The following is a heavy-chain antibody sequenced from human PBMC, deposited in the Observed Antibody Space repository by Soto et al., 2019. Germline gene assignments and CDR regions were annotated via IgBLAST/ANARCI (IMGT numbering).Heavy chain of an antibody. Sequence: SETLSLTCTVSGGSISSGGYYWSWIRQHPGKGLEWIGYIYYSGSTYYNPSLKSRVTISVDTSKNQFSLKLSSVTAADTAVYYCARADILRYFDWLPGGGMDVWGQGTTVTVSS. V-gene: IGHV4-31*03. J-gene: IGHJ6*02. CDR3: ARADILRYFDWLPGGGMDV. CDR2: IYYSGST. D-gene: IGHD3-9*01. CDR1: GGSISSGGYY.